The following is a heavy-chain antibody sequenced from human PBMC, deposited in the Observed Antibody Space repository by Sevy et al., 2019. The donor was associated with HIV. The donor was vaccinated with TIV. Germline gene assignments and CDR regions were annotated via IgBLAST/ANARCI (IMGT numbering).Heavy chain of an antibody. J-gene: IGHJ4*02. V-gene: IGHV3-7*01. CDR3: ARDIGSQSRSDDY. CDR2: IKQDGSEK. CDR1: GFTFSRNW. D-gene: IGHD3-10*01. Sequence: GGSLRLSCAASGFTFSRNWMSWVRQAPGKGLEWVANIKQDGSEKHYLDSVKGRFTISGDNAKNSLYLQMNSLRAEDTAVYYCARDIGSQSRSDDYWGQGTLVTVSS.